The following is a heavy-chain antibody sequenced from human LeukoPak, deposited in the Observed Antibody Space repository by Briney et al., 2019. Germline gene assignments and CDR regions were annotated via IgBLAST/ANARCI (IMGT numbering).Heavy chain of an antibody. CDR1: GYSFTSYW. D-gene: IGHD6-13*01. J-gene: IGHJ4*02. Sequence: GESLKISCEGSGYSFTSYWIGWVRQMPGKGLEWMGIIYPGDSATRNSPSFQGQVTISADKSISTAYLQWSSLKASGTAMYYCARRYSDSWYVFDYWGQGTLVTVSS. CDR2: IYPGDSAT. V-gene: IGHV5-51*01. CDR3: ARRYSDSWYVFDY.